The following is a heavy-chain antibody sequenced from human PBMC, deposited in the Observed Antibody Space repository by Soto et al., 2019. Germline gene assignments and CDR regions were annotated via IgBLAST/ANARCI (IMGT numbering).Heavy chain of an antibody. V-gene: IGHV4-59*02. CDR2: ISYSGST. CDR1: GGSVSSYY. D-gene: IGHD6-13*01. CDR3: ARVGSSWGWFAR. J-gene: IGHJ5*02. Sequence: SKTMSLTCTVSGGSVSSYYWSWIRQPPGKGLEWIGYISYSGSTNYNPSLKSRVTISLDTSTNHFSLKLSSVTAADTAVYYCARVGSSWGWFARWGQGILVTVSS.